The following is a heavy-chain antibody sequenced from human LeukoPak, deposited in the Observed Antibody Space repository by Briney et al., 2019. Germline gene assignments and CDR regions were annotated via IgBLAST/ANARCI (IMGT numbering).Heavy chain of an antibody. CDR2: INHSGST. V-gene: IGHV4-34*01. CDR3: ARGSYYYDSSGYRYFDY. Sequence: SETLSLTCAVYGGSFSGYYWSWIRQPPGKGLEWIGEINHSGSTNYNPSLKSRVTISVDTSKDQFSLKLSSVTAADTAVYYCARGSYYYDSSGYRYFDYWGQGTLVTVSS. J-gene: IGHJ4*02. D-gene: IGHD3-22*01. CDR1: GGSFSGYY.